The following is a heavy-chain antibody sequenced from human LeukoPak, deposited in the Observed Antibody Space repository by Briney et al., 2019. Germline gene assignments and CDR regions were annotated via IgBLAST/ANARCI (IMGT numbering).Heavy chain of an antibody. CDR3: AGLSSVEVIEFDI. Sequence: SETLSLTCGVFGESFGGYYWSWIRQPPGKGLEWIGQIHHSGSTNYNPSLKSRVSISIDTPKNQFSLNLTSVTAADTAVYYCAGLSSVEVIEFDIWGQGTMVTVSS. CDR1: GESFGGYY. D-gene: IGHD3-22*01. CDR2: IHHSGST. V-gene: IGHV4-34*01. J-gene: IGHJ3*02.